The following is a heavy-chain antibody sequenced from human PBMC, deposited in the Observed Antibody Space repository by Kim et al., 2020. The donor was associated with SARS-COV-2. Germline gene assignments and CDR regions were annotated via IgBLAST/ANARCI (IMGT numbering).Heavy chain of an antibody. D-gene: IGHD6-19*01. Sequence: GGSLRLSCAASGFTFSSYAMSWVRQAPGKGLEWVSAISGSGGSTYYADSVKGRFTISRDNSKNTLYLQMNSLRAEDTAVYYCAKDPRIAVAGREDIDYWGQGTLVTVSS. V-gene: IGHV3-23*01. CDR1: GFTFSSYA. J-gene: IGHJ4*02. CDR2: ISGSGGST. CDR3: AKDPRIAVAGREDIDY.